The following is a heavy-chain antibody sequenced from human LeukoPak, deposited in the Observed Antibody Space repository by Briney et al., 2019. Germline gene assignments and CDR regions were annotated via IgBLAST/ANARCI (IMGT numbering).Heavy chain of an antibody. D-gene: IGHD6-19*01. V-gene: IGHV3-7*01. J-gene: IGHJ5*01. CDR2: IKQDGGEI. CDR1: GFTFSRYW. Sequence: GGSLRLSCAASGFTFSRYWMSWVRQAPGKGLEWVANIKQDGGEIYYVDSVKGRFTISRDNAKNSVYLHMNSLRAEDTAVYYCAREFRSGYNSRWFDYWGQGTLVTVSS. CDR3: AREFRSGYNSRWFDY.